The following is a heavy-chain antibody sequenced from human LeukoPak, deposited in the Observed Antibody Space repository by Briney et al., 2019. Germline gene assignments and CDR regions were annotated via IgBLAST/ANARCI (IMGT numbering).Heavy chain of an antibody. J-gene: IGHJ6*02. CDR1: GFTFSSYA. CDR2: ISYDGGNT. V-gene: IGHV3-30*18. CDR3: AKALQPLPYCYAMDV. Sequence: GESLRLSCAASGFTFSSYAIHWVRQAPGKGLEWVTVISYDGGNTYYADSVKGRFAISRDNSKNTLYLQMNSLRVEDTAVYYCAKALQPLPYCYAMDVWGQGTTVTVSS. D-gene: IGHD2-2*01.